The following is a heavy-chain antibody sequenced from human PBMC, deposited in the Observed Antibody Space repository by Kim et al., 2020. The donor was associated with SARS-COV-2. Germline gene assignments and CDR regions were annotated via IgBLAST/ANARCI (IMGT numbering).Heavy chain of an antibody. D-gene: IGHD3-3*02. Sequence: GHTNYNPTLKRRVSISADATKSQFSLNLTSMTAADTAVYYCARLAFYGMDVWGQGITVTVS. CDR2: GHT. CDR3: ARLAFYGMDV. V-gene: IGHV4-34*01. J-gene: IGHJ6*02.